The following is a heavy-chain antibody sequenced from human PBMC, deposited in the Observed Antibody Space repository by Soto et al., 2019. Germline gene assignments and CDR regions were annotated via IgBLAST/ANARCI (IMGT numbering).Heavy chain of an antibody. V-gene: IGHV4-31*03. J-gene: IGHJ4*02. CDR1: GGSISSGGYY. CDR3: AALPAVAGNFDY. D-gene: IGHD6-19*01. CDR2: IYYSGST. Sequence: PSETLSLTCTVSGGSISSGGYYWSWIRQHPGKGLEWIGYIYYSGSTYYNPSLKSRVTISVDTSKNQFSLKLSSVTAADTAVYYCAALPAVAGNFDYWGQGTLVTVSS.